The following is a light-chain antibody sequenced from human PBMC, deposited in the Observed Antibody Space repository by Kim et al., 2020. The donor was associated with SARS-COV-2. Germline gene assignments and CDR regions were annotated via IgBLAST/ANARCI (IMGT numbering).Light chain of an antibody. J-gene: IGKJ2*01. CDR1: QSVSSSY. V-gene: IGKV3-20*01. CDR2: GAS. Sequence: LSPGERANLSCRASQSVSSSYLAWYQQKPGQAPRLLIYGASSRATGIPDRFSGSGSGTDFTLTISRLEPEDFAVYSCQQYGSSPYTFGQGTKLEI. CDR3: QQYGSSPYT.